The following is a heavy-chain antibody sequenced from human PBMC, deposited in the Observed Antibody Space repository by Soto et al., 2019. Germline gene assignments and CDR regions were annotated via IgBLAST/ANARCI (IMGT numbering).Heavy chain of an antibody. D-gene: IGHD6-13*01. Sequence: EVQLVESGGGLGQPGGSLRLSCAVSGFTFSTYCMHWVRQAPETGLVWVSRICRDGSGTDYADSVKGRFAISRDDARNSLYLQMNSLRVEDTAIYYCVRGSSPWRGMDYWGQGTLVTVSS. J-gene: IGHJ4*02. CDR3: VRGSSPWRGMDY. CDR2: ICRDGSGT. CDR1: GFTFSTYC. V-gene: IGHV3-74*01.